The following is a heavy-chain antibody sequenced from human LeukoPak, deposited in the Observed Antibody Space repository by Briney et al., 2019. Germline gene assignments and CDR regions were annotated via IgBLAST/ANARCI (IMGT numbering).Heavy chain of an antibody. D-gene: IGHD4-17*01. V-gene: IGHV3-23*01. CDR1: GFTFSSYA. J-gene: IGHJ6*02. CDR2: ISGSGGST. Sequence: GGSLRLSCAASGFTFSSYAMSWVRQAPGKGLEWVSAISGSGGSTYYADSVKGRFTISRDNSKNTLYLQMNSLRAEDTAVYYCAKQRPVTTNYYYYYGMDVWGQGTMVTVSS. CDR3: AKQRPVTTNYYYYYGMDV.